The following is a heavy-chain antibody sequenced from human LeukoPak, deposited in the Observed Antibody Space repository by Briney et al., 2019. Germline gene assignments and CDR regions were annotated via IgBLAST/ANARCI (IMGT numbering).Heavy chain of an antibody. D-gene: IGHD6-19*01. Sequence: PSETLSLTCGVYGASFSGYYWSWIRQPPGKGLEWIGETSHTGRTNYSPSLRSRVTMSVDMSKNQLSLKLNSVTAADTAIYYCARAVSGRFDCWGQGTLVTVSS. J-gene: IGHJ4*02. V-gene: IGHV4-34*01. CDR3: ARAVSGRFDC. CDR2: TSHTGRT. CDR1: GASFSGYY.